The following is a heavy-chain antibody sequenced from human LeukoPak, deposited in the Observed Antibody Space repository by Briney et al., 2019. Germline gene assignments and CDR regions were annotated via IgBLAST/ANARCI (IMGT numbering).Heavy chain of an antibody. CDR2: INPNSGGT. CDR1: GYTFTGYY. D-gene: IGHD6-19*01. CDR3: ARDLPSPTISVADDY. J-gene: IGHJ4*02. Sequence: GASVKVSCRASGYTFTGYYTFWLRQAPGQGLELMGRINPNSGGTNYAQKFQGRVTMTRDTSITTAYMELSSLRSDDTAVYYCARDLPSPTISVADDYWGQGTLVTVSS. V-gene: IGHV1-2*06.